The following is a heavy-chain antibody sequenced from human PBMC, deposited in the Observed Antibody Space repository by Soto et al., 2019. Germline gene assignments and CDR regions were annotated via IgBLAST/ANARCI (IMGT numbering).Heavy chain of an antibody. J-gene: IGHJ5*02. CDR3: ARIYDFWSGYYWFDP. CDR1: AGSVDRSNYF. CDR2: IYYSGIT. Sequence: PSETLSLTCSVSAGSVDRSNYFWTWIRQPPGKGLEWIGYIYYSGITDSNPSLKSRLTISVDTSKNQFSLNLRSVTAADTAVYYCARIYDFWSGYYWFDPWGQGTLVTVSS. D-gene: IGHD3-3*01. V-gene: IGHV4-61*01.